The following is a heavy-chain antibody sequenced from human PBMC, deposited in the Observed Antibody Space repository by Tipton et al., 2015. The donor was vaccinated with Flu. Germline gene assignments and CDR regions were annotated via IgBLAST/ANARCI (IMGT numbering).Heavy chain of an antibody. CDR1: GYTFTGYY. J-gene: IGHJ6*02. V-gene: IGHV1-2*04. CDR2: INPNSGGT. D-gene: IGHD2-2*01. Sequence: QLVQSGAEVKKPGASVKVSCKASGYTFTGYYMHWVRQAPGQGLEWMGWINPNSGGTNYAQKFQGWVTMTRDTSISTAYMELSRLGSDDTAVYYCARSIVVVPAARTYECYGMDVWGQGTTVTVSS. CDR3: ARSIVVVPAARTYECYGMDV.